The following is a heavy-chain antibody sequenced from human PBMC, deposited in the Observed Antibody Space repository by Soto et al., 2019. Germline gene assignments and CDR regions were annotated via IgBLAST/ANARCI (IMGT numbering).Heavy chain of an antibody. Sequence: QLQVQESGPGLVKPSETLSLTCTVSGGSISSRNYYWAWIRQSPGKGLEWIGSIYYSGTTYYNPSRKSRVPISVDTSKNQSSRKLSSVTAADPAVYYCARNYILVVTIITGPGWFDPWGQGTLVTVSS. CDR2: IYYSGTT. CDR3: ARNYILVVTIITGPGWFDP. V-gene: IGHV4-39*01. CDR1: GGSISSRNYY. J-gene: IGHJ5*02. D-gene: IGHD2-2*01.